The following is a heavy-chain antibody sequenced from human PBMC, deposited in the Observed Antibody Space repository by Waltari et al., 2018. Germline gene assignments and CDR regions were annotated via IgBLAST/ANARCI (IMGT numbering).Heavy chain of an antibody. CDR3: ASNIGYYYYYYMDV. D-gene: IGHD3-3*01. V-gene: IGHV4-39*01. J-gene: IGHJ6*03. CDR1: GGSISSSSYY. CDR2: IYYSGST. Sequence: QLQLQESGPGLVKPSETLSLTCTVSGGSISSSSYYWGWIRQPPGKGLEWIGSIYYSGSTYYNPSLKSRVTISVDTSKNQFSLKLSSVTAADTAVYYCASNIGYYYYYYMDVWGKGTTVTVSS.